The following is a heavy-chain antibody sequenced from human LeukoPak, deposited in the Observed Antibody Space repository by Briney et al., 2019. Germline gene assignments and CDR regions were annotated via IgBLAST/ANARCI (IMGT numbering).Heavy chain of an antibody. V-gene: IGHV4-39*07. D-gene: IGHD2-2*01. CDR1: GGSISSRSYY. CDR2: IYYSAST. Sequence: SETLSLTCTVSGGSISSRSYYWGWLREPRGKGLEWIGSIYYSASTYSNPSLKTLLTISADTSKNQFSLKLSSVTAADTAVYYCARAGGYCSSTSCPNWFDHWGQGTLVTVSS. CDR3: ARAGGYCSSTSCPNWFDH. J-gene: IGHJ5*02.